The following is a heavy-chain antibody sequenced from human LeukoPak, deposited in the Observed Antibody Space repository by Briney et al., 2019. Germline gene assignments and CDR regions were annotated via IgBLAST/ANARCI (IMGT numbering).Heavy chain of an antibody. CDR2: ISSSSSTI. J-gene: IGHJ4*02. V-gene: IGHV3-48*01. D-gene: IGHD3-10*01. CDR3: ARGTPQSSMVTEFDY. Sequence: PGGSLRLSCAASGFTFSSYSMNWVRQAPGKGLEWVSYISSSSSTIYYADSVKGRFTISRDNAKNSLYLQMNSLRAEDTAVYYCARGTPQSSMVTEFDYWGQGTLVTVSS. CDR1: GFTFSSYS.